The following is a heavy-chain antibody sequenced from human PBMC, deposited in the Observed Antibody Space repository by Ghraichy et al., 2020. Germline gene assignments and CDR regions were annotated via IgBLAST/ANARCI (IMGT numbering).Heavy chain of an antibody. CDR3: AKSGGYSSGWSSYYYYYGMDV. D-gene: IGHD6-19*01. Sequence: GGSLRLSCAASGFTFSSYAMSWVRQAPGKGLEWVSAISGSGGSTYYADSVKGRFTISRDNSKNTLYLQMNSLRAEDTAVYYCAKSGGYSSGWSSYYYYYGMDVWGQGTTVTVSS. CDR2: ISGSGGST. CDR1: GFTFSSYA. V-gene: IGHV3-23*01. J-gene: IGHJ6*02.